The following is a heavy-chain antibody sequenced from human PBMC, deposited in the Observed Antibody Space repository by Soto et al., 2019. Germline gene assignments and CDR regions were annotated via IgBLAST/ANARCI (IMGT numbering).Heavy chain of an antibody. CDR2: INPSSSCI. CDR3: AHARKGKWNHDH. CDR1: GYLFTSYY. J-gene: IGHJ4*02. Sequence: QVQLEQSGAEVKKPGASVKVSCKASGYLFTSYYMHWVRQAPGQGPEWMGIINPSSSCISYAQKIKRRVTMTSYTSASTFYMRLRSLRWELRAVYRCAHARKGKWNHDHWGQGTLVTVSS. D-gene: IGHD1-20*01. V-gene: IGHV1-46*03.